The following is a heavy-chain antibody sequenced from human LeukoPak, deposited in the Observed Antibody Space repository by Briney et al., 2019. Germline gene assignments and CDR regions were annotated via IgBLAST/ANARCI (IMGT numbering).Heavy chain of an antibody. CDR1: GITFSNYW. Sequence: PGGSLRLSCAASGITFSNYWMHWVRQAPGKGLVWVSRISSDGSSTNYADSVKGRFTISGDNAKNTLYLQMNSLRAEDTAVYYCAKGGGKVQDYWGQGTLVTVSS. J-gene: IGHJ4*02. CDR2: ISSDGSST. V-gene: IGHV3-74*01. CDR3: AKGGGKVQDY. D-gene: IGHD4-23*01.